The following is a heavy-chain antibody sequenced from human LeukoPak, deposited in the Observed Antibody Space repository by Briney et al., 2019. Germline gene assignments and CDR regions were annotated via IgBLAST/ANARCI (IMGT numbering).Heavy chain of an antibody. CDR2: IDPSGPSV. J-gene: IGHJ4*02. CDR3: ARDETKEYSGSWGVLHY. CDR1: GYSFTNYK. D-gene: IGHD1-26*01. V-gene: IGHV1-46*01. Sequence: ASVKVSCKASGYSFTNYKIHWLRQAPGQGLQWMGIIDPSGPSVTYAQIFQGRVTMTRDTSTSTVYMELSSLRSEDTAVYYCARDETKEYSGSWGVLHYWGQGTLVTVSS.